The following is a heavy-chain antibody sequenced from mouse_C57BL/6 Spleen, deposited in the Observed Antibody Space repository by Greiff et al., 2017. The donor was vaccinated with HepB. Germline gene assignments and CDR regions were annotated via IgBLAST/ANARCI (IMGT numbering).Heavy chain of an antibody. CDR2: ISDGGSYT. CDR1: GFTFSSYA. D-gene: IGHD2-1*01. V-gene: IGHV5-4*03. J-gene: IGHJ3*01. Sequence: GMLVESGGGLVKPGGSLKLSCAASGFTFSSYAMSWVRQTPENRLEWVATISDGGSYTYYPDNVKGRFTISRDNAKNNLYLQMSHLKSEDTAMYYCARDYYGNYWAYWGQGTLVTVSA. CDR3: ARDYYGNYWAY.